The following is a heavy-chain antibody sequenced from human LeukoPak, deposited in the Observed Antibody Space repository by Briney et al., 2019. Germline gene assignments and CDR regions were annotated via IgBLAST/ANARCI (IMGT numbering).Heavy chain of an antibody. CDR1: GFTFSSYG. V-gene: IGHV3-30*18. CDR3: AKDRDYYGSGGYSSFDY. J-gene: IGHJ4*02. Sequence: PGGSLRLSCAASGFTFSSYGMHWVRQAPGKGLEWVAVISYDGSNKYYADSVKGRFTISRDNSKNTLYLQMNSLSAEDTGVYYCAKDRDYYGSGGYSSFDYWGQGTMVTVSS. D-gene: IGHD3-10*01. CDR2: ISYDGSNK.